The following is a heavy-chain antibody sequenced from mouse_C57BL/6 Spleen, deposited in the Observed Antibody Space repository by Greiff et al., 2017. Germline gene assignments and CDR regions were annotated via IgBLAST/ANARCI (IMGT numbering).Heavy chain of an antibody. V-gene: IGHV5-17*01. CDR2: ISSGSSTI. D-gene: IGHD2-4*01. J-gene: IGHJ3*01. Sequence: EVMLVESGGGLVKPGGSLKLSCAASGFTFSDYGMHWVRQAPEKGLVWVAYISSGSSTIYYADTVKGRFTISRDNAKNTLFLQMTSLRSEDTAMYYCAREDEYDRGSWFAYWGQGTLVTVSA. CDR1: GFTFSDYG. CDR3: AREDEYDRGSWFAY.